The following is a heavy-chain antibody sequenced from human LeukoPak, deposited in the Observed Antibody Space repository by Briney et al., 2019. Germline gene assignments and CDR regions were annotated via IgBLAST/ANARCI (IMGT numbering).Heavy chain of an antibody. D-gene: IGHD2-15*01. CDR2: ISSSSSYI. Sequence: PGGSLRLSCAASGFTFSSYSMNWVRQAPGKGLEWVSSISSSSSYIYYADSVKGRFTISRDNAKNSLYLQMNSLRAEDTAVYYCTRVGYCSGGSCSCYYYGMDVWGQGTTVTVSS. CDR1: GFTFSSYS. V-gene: IGHV3-21*01. CDR3: TRVGYCSGGSCSCYYYGMDV. J-gene: IGHJ6*02.